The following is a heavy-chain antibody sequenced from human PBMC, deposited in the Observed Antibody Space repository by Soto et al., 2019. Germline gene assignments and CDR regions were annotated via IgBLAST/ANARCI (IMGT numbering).Heavy chain of an antibody. CDR1: VFTCISYA. J-gene: IGHJ4*02. CDR3: AKGQSSGLYYFDY. CDR2: ISGSGGGT. D-gene: IGHD6-19*01. V-gene: IGHV3-23*01. Sequence: GSLRLSCAASVFTCISYAMSWVRQAPGKGLEWVSAISGSGGGTYYADSVKGRFTISRDNSKNTLYLQMSSLRAEDTAVYYCAKGQSSGLYYFDYWGQGTLVTVSS.